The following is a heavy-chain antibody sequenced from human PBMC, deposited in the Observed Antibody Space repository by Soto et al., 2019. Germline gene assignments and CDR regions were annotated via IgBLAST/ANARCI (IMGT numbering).Heavy chain of an antibody. CDR3: AREVRYSSSWSINWFDP. CDR2: IYYSGST. D-gene: IGHD6-13*01. V-gene: IGHV4-30-4*01. CDR1: GGSISRGDYY. Sequence: SETLSLNCTVSGGSISRGDYYCSWIRHPAGKGLEWIGYIYYSGSTYYNPSLKSRVTISVDTSKNQFSLKLSSVTAADTAVYYCAREVRYSSSWSINWFDPWGQGTLVTVSS. J-gene: IGHJ5*02.